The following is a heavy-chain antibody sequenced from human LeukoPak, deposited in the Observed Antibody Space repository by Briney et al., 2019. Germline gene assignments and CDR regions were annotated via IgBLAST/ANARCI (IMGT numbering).Heavy chain of an antibody. J-gene: IGHJ4*02. CDR2: IYTSGST. V-gene: IGHV4-38-2*02. D-gene: IGHD2-2*01. Sequence: SETLSLTCTVSGYSITSGFYWGWIRQPPGKGLEWIGRIYTSGSTNYNPSLKSRVTMSVDTSKNQFSLKLSSVTAADTAVYYCARDRRDGVPAAWGQGTLVTVSS. CDR3: ARDRRDGVPAA. CDR1: GYSITSGFY.